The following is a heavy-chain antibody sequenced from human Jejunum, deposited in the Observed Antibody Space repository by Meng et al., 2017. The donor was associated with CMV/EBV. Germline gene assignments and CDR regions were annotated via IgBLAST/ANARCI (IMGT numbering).Heavy chain of an antibody. V-gene: IGHV1-69*04. J-gene: IGHJ6*02. D-gene: IGHD4-11*01. CDR3: GRLNSLSDYVMDV. Sequence: TFHAYAISWVRQAPGQGLEWMGRIIPVLKKPTYAQKFQDRVTITVEKSTDTSTTTAYLELRSLRSEDTAVYYCGRLNSLSDYVMDVWGQGTTVTVSS. CDR2: IIPVLKKP. CDR1: TFHAYA.